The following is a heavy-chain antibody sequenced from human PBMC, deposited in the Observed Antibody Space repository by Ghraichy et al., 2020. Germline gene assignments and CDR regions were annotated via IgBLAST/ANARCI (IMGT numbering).Heavy chain of an antibody. V-gene: IGHV3-66*01. D-gene: IGHD4-17*01. CDR2: IYSGGST. J-gene: IGHJ6*02. CDR3: ARDETVTTFPYYYYGMDV. CDR1: GFTVSSNY. Sequence: GGSLRLSCAASGFTVSSNYMSWVRQAPGKGLEWVSVIYSGGSTYYADSVKGKFTISRDNSKNTLYLQMNSLRAEDTAVYYCARDETVTTFPYYYYGMDVWGQGTTVTVSS.